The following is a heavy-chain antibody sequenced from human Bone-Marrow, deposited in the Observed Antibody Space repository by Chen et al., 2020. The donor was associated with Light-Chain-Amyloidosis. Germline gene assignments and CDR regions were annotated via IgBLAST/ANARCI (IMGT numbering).Heavy chain of an antibody. J-gene: IGHJ3*02. Sequence: QVQLQESGPGLVKPSQTLSLTCTVSGDSLFNDKYYWHWIRQPAGKGLEWIGRVYNSGSTRYNPSLKSRITISVNTAKNQFSLKLSSVTAADTAMYFCTRAWRSTSDGRHDAFDIWGQGTMVTVSS. CDR2: VYNSGST. CDR3: TRAWRSTSDGRHDAFDI. V-gene: IGHV4-61*02. D-gene: IGHD2-2*01. CDR1: GDSLFNDKYY.